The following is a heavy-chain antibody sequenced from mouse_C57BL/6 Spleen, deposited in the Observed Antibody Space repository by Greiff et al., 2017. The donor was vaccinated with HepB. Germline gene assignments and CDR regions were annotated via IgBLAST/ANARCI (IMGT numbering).Heavy chain of an antibody. CDR1: GFSLTSYA. CDR2: IWTGGGT. D-gene: IGHD1-1*01. Sequence: VKLQQSGPGLVAPSQSLSITCTVSGFSLTSYAISWVRQPPGKGLEWLGVIWTGGGTNYNSALKSRLSISKDNSKSQVFLKMNSLQTDDTARYYCAREGYYGSSYYFDYWGQGTTLTVSS. J-gene: IGHJ2*01. CDR3: AREGYYGSSYYFDY. V-gene: IGHV2-9-1*01.